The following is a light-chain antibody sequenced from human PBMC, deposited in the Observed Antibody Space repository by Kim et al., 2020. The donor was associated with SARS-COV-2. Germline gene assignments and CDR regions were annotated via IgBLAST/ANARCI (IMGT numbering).Light chain of an antibody. CDR2: YDS. CDR1: NIGSKT. J-gene: IGLJ1*01. V-gene: IGLV3-21*04. Sequence: SYELTQPPSLSVAPGKTAKITCGGNNIGSKTVHWYQQKPGQAPVLVIYYDSDRPSGIPDRFSGSNSGDTASLTISRVEAGDEADYFCQLWDSSSDQHVFGSGTKVTVL. CDR3: QLWDSSSDQHV.